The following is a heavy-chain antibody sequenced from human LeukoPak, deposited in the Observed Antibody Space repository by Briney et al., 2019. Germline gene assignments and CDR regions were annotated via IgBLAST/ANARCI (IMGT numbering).Heavy chain of an antibody. D-gene: IGHD2-21*02. V-gene: IGHV3-48*01. CDR2: ISTGSDTI. CDR1: GFTFSSYS. CDR3: AGSLAYCGGDCRLGDY. Sequence: GGSLRLSCAASGFTFSSYSMNWVRQAPGKGPEWVSYISTGSDTIYYADSVKGRFTISRDNAKNSLYLQMNSLRAEDTAVYYCAGSLAYCGGDCRLGDYWGQGTLVTVSS. J-gene: IGHJ4*02.